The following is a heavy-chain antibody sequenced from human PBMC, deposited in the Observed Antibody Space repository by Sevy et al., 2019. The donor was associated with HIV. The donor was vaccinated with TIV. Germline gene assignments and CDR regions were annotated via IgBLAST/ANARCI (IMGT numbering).Heavy chain of an antibody. CDR2: ISSGGSII. D-gene: IGHD1-1*01. V-gene: IGHV3-11*01. CDR3: TRVRYNYGSYYFDY. CDR1: EISFSDYY. Sequence: GWSLRLSCAASEISFSDYYMSWIRQTPGKGLEWISYISSGGSIIYYADSVKGRFTISRDNAKNSLYLQMNSLRAEDTAVYYCTRVRYNYGSYYFDYWGQGTLVTVSS. J-gene: IGHJ4*02.